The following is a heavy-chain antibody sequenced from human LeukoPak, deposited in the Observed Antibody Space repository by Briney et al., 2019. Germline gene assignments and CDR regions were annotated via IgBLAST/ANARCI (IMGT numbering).Heavy chain of an antibody. CDR3: AKNGDRGAYCSGGSCYPYYYYNMDV. CDR2: ISSTGGTA. J-gene: IGHJ6*03. V-gene: IGHV3-23*01. D-gene: IGHD2-15*01. Sequence: GGSLRLSCAASGFTFSSYEMNWVRQAPGKGLEWVSAISSTGGTAYYADSVKGWFTISRDNSKNTLYLQMNSLRAEDTAIYYCAKNGDRGAYCSGGSCYPYYYYNMDVWGKGTTVTISS. CDR1: GFTFSSYE.